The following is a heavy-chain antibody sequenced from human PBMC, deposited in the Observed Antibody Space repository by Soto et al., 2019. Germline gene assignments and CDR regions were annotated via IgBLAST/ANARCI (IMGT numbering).Heavy chain of an antibody. Sequence: EVQLLESGGGLVQPGGSLRLSCAASGFTFSSYAMSWVRQAPGKGLEWVSAISGSGGSTYYADSVKGRFTISRDNSKNTLYLQMNSRRAEDTAVYYCAKDWWGSGWPEYFQHWGQGTLVTVSS. CDR3: AKDWWGSGWPEYFQH. CDR1: GFTFSSYA. D-gene: IGHD6-19*01. J-gene: IGHJ1*01. CDR2: ISGSGGST. V-gene: IGHV3-23*01.